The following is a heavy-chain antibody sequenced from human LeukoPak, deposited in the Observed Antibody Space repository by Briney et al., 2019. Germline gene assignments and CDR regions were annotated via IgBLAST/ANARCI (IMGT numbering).Heavy chain of an antibody. V-gene: IGHV3-23*01. Sequence: GGSLRLSCAASGFTFSSYAMSWVRQAPGKGLEWVSGISSTTGNTYYADSVKGRFTISRDTSKNTLYLQMNSLSAEDSAVYYCAKDVVLNAWDFVYWGQGALVTVSS. J-gene: IGHJ4*02. D-gene: IGHD1-26*01. CDR2: ISSTTGNT. CDR3: AKDVVLNAWDFVY. CDR1: GFTFSSYA.